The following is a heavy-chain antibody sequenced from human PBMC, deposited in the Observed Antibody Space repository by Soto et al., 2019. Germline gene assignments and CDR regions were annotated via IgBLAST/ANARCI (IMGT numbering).Heavy chain of an antibody. Sequence: QVQLQDSGPGLVKPSEILSITCTVSGVSISSLYWSWIRQPPGKGLEWIGNIYYSGSTNYNPSLKSRVTLSVDMSKNQFSLKLSSVTAADTAVYYCASQTANYYGSGSYYLPFDYWGQGTLVTVS. V-gene: IGHV4-59*01. CDR1: GVSISSLY. CDR3: ASQTANYYGSGSYYLPFDY. CDR2: IYYSGST. J-gene: IGHJ4*02. D-gene: IGHD3-10*01.